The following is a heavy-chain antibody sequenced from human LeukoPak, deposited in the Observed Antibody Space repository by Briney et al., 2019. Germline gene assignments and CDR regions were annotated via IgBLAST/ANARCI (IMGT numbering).Heavy chain of an antibody. Sequence: SETLSLTCAVYGGSFSGYYWTWIRQPPGKGLEWIGEINHSGSTNYNPSLKSRVPISVDTSKNQFSLKLSSVTAADTAVYYCARAITMVRGVRRYYGMDVWGKGTTVTVSS. J-gene: IGHJ6*04. CDR3: ARAITMVRGVRRYYGMDV. D-gene: IGHD3-10*01. V-gene: IGHV4-34*01. CDR2: INHSGST. CDR1: GGSFSGYY.